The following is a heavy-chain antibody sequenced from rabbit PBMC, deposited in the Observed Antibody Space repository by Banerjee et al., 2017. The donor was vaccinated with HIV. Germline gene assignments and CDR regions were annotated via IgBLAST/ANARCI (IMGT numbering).Heavy chain of an antibody. CDR3: AREYGGDAGFGWTRYYGMAL. V-gene: IGHV1S43*01. D-gene: IGHD4-2*01. CDR2: IVTSTGST. J-gene: IGHJ6*01. CDR1: GIDFSNHYY. Sequence: QSLEESGGGLVQPEGTLTLTCKASGIDFSNHYYMCWVRQAPGKGLELIACIVTSTGSTWYASWVNGRFTISRSTSLHTVTLQMTSLTAADTATYFCAREYGGDAGFGWTRYYGMALWGPGTLVTVS.